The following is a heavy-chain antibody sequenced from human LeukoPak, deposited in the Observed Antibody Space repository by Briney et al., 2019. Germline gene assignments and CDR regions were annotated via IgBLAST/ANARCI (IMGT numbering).Heavy chain of an antibody. CDR3: ATDKWTSRGGYYYGMDV. CDR2: FDPEDGET. CDR1: GYTLTELS. J-gene: IGHJ6*02. Sequence: EASVKVSCKVSGYTLTELSMHWVRQAPGKGLEWMGGFDPEDGETIYAQKFQGRVTMTEDTSTDTAYMELSSLRSEDTAVYYCATDKWTSRGGYYYGMDVWGQGTTVTVSS. D-gene: IGHD2-8*01. V-gene: IGHV1-24*01.